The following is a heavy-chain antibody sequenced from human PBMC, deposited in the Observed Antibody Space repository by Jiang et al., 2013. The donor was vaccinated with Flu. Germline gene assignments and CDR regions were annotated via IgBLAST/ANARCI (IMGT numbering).Heavy chain of an antibody. Sequence: GSGLVKPSETLSLTCTVSGGSISSYYWSWIRQPPGKGLEWIGYIYYSGSTNYNPSLKSRVTISVDTSKNQFSLKLSSVTAADTAVYYCASLTGNRGYYYYYGMDVWGKGTTVTVSS. CDR2: IYYSGST. V-gene: IGHV4-59*01. CDR3: ASLTGNRGYYYYYGMDV. D-gene: IGHD2/OR15-2a*01. CDR1: GGSISSYY. J-gene: IGHJ6*04.